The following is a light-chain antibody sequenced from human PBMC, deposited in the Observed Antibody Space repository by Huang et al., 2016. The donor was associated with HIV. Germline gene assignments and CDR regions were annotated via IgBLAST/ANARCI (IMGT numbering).Light chain of an antibody. J-gene: IGKJ2*01. CDR3: QQYYIAPSS. CDR1: QCISSS. V-gene: IGKV1-NL1*01. CDR2: AAS. Sequence: DIQMTQSPSSLSASVGDRVTITCRASQCISSSFACYQQKPGKAPTLLLSAASKLESGVPSRFGGSGSETEYTLTINSLQPEEFATYHCQQYYIAPSSFGQGTKLEMK.